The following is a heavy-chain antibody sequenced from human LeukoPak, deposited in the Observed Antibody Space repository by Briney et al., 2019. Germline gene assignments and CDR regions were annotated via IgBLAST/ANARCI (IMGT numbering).Heavy chain of an antibody. D-gene: IGHD1-1*01. CDR2: TNADGSST. V-gene: IGHV3-74*01. CDR3: ARGGLEPADY. J-gene: IGHJ4*02. Sequence: GGSLRLPCAASGFTFSTYWMHWVRQAPGKGLVWVSRTNADGSSTSYADSVKGRFTISRDNAKNTLYLQMNSLRADDTAVYYCARGGLEPADYWGQGTLVTVSS. CDR1: GFTFSTYW.